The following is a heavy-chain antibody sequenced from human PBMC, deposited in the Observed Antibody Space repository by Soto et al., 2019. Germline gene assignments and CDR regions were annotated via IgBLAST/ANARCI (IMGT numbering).Heavy chain of an antibody. CDR2: INTNSGDT. CDR3: ARDRQHLILYNWFDP. V-gene: IGHV1-2*02. D-gene: IGHD6-13*01. Sequence: RASVKVSCKASGDTFTGYYVHWVRQAPGQGLEWMGWINTNSGDTQYAQKCQGRVTMTSDTSTTTIYMELSSLRSDDTAVYYCARDRQHLILYNWFDPWGQGTLVTVSS. CDR1: GDTFTGYY. J-gene: IGHJ5*02.